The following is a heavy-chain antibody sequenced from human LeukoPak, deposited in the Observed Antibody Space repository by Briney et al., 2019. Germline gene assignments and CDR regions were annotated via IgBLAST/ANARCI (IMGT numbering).Heavy chain of an antibody. CDR1: GGSISSSNW. V-gene: IGHV4-4*02. CDR3: ARDDGSYWDRGAFDI. J-gene: IGHJ3*02. D-gene: IGHD1-26*01. CDR2: IYHSGST. Sequence: SGTLSLTCAVSGGSISSSNWWSWVRQPPGKGLEWIGEIYHSGSTNYNPSLKSRVTISVDKSKNQFSLKLSSVTAADTAVYYCARDDGSYWDRGAFDIWGQGTMVTVSS.